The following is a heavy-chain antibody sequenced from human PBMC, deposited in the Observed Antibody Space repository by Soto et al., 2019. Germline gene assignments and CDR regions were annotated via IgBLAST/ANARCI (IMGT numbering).Heavy chain of an antibody. J-gene: IGHJ6*02. CDR1: GYTFTTSG. D-gene: IGHD1-26*01. CDR2: ISTYNGDT. CDR3: ARQGSWPYYYYGLDV. Sequence: QVQLVQSGPEVKKPGASVKVSCEASGYTFTTSGISWVRQAPGQGLEWMGWISTYNGDTNSAQKFQGRVTMTADTSTGTVYMELMSLKSDDTAVYYCARQGSWPYYYYGLDVLGQGTTVTVSS. V-gene: IGHV1-18*01.